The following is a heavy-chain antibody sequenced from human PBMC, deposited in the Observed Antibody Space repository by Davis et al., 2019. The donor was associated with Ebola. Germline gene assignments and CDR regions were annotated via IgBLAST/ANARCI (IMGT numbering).Heavy chain of an antibody. CDR2: INPNSGGT. V-gene: IGHV1-2*02. D-gene: IGHD6-6*01. CDR1: GYTFTGYY. CDR3: ARVSPIRAARPEY. J-gene: IGHJ4*02. Sequence: ASVKVSCKASGYTFTGYYMHWVRQAPGQGLEWMGWINPNSGGTNYAQKFQGRATMTRDTSISTAYMELSRLRSDDTAVYYCARVSPIRAARPEYWGQGTLVTVSS.